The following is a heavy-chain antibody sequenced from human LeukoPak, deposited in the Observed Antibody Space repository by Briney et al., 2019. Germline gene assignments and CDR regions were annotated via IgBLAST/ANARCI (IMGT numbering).Heavy chain of an antibody. Sequence: RTGGSLRLSCAASGFTFSSYSMNWVRQAPGKGLEWVSSISSSSSYIYYADSVKGRFTISRDNAKNSLYLQMNSLRAEDTAVYYCARGARGSGTASDYWGQGTLVTVSS. V-gene: IGHV3-21*01. D-gene: IGHD3-10*01. CDR1: GFTFSSYS. J-gene: IGHJ4*02. CDR3: ARGARGSGTASDY. CDR2: ISSSSSYI.